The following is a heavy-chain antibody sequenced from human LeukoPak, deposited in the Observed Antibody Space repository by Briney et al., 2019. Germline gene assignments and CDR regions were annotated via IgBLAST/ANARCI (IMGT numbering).Heavy chain of an antibody. CDR2: ISSSGSTI. V-gene: IGHV3-48*03. CDR3: ARDRPYGSGRERYFDY. J-gene: IGHJ4*02. Sequence: PGGSLRLSCAASGFTFSSYEMNWVRQAPGKGLGGVSYISSSGSTIYYADSVKGRFTISRDNAKNSLYLQMNSLRAEDTAVYYCARDRPYGSGRERYFDYWGQGTLGTVSS. CDR1: GFTFSSYE. D-gene: IGHD3-10*01.